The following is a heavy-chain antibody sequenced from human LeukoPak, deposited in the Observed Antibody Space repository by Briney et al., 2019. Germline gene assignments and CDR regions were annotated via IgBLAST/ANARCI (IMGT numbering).Heavy chain of an antibody. CDR3: ATWGRDGYNYEGY. V-gene: IGHV3-74*01. CDR2: INSAGSST. Sequence: GGSLRLSCAASGFTFSSYSMNWVRQAPGKGLVWVSRINSAGSSTTYADSVKGRFTISRDNAKNTLYLQMNSLRAEDTAVYYCATWGRDGYNYEGYWGQGTLVTVSS. J-gene: IGHJ4*02. D-gene: IGHD5-24*01. CDR1: GFTFSSYS.